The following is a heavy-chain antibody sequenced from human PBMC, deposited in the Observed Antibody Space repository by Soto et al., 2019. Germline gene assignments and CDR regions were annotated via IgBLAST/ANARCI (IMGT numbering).Heavy chain of an antibody. J-gene: IGHJ4*02. Sequence: SVKVSCKASGGTFSSYAISWVRQAPGQGPEWMGSITPILGTANYAQKFQDRVTLTADKSTSTAYMKLSSLRSEDTAVYYCARGQSGNYYDNYFDHWGQITLFTVST. D-gene: IGHD1-26*01. CDR3: ARGQSGNYYDNYFDH. V-gene: IGHV1-69*04. CDR1: GGTFSSYA. CDR2: ITPILGTA.